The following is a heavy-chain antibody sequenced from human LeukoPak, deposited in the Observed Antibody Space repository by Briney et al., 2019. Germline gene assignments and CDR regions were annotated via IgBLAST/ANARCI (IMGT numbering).Heavy chain of an antibody. Sequence: PSETLSLTCAVSGYSISSGYYWSWIRQPPGKGLEWIGEINHSGSTNYNPSLKSRVTISVDTSKNQFSLKLSSVTAADTAVYYCARGKYYDFWSGYPYYFDYWGQGTLVTVSS. CDR3: ARGKYYDFWSGYPYYFDY. J-gene: IGHJ4*02. D-gene: IGHD3-3*01. V-gene: IGHV4-34*01. CDR1: GYSISSGYY. CDR2: INHSGST.